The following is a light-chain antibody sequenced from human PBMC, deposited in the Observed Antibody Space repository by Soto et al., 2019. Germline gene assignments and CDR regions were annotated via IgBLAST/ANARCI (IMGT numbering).Light chain of an antibody. CDR1: ESINRH. V-gene: IGKV1-39*01. J-gene: IGKJ5*01. CDR2: AAS. CDR3: QQSYTALSIT. Sequence: DIQMTQSPSSLSASVGDRVTITCRASESINRHLNWYQQQPGRAPKLLIYAASSLQNGVPSRFRGGGSGTDFTLIITNLPPEDFATYYCQQSYTALSITFGHGTRLEIK.